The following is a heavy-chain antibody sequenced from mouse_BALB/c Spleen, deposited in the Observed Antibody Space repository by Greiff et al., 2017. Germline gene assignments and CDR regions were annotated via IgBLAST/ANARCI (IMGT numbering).Heavy chain of an antibody. CDR3: TAFYAMDY. Sequence: DVMLVESGGGLVQPGGSMILSCVASGFTFSSYWMSWVRQSPEKGLEWVAEIRLKSDNYATHYAESVKGKFTISRDDSKSRLYLQMNSLRAEDTGIYYCTAFYAMDYWGQGTSVTVSS. V-gene: IGHV6-6*02. CDR1: GFTFSSYW. J-gene: IGHJ4*01. CDR2: IRLKSDNYAT.